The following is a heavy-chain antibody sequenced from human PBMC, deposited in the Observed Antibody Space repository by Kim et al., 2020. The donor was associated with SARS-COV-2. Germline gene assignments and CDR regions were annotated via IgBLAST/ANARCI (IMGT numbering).Heavy chain of an antibody. D-gene: IGHD6-13*01. J-gene: IGHJ5*02. CDR1: GYSFTSYW. CDR2: IDPSDSYT. Sequence: GESLKISCKGSGYSFTSYWISWVRQMPGKGLERMGRIDPSDSYTNYSPSFQGHVTISADKSISTAYLQWSSLKASDTAMYYCATQFQGVGIAAALDWFDPWGQGTLVSVSS. V-gene: IGHV5-10-1*01. CDR3: ATQFQGVGIAAALDWFDP.